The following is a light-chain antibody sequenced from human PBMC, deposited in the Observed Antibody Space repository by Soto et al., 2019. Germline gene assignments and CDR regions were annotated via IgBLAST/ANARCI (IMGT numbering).Light chain of an antibody. CDR3: QQYNNWLTWT. CDR1: QSVSSN. V-gene: IGKV3-15*01. Sequence: PGERATLSCRASQSVSSNLAWYQQKPGQAPRLLIYGASTRATGIPARFSGSGSGTEFTLTISSLQSEDFAVYYCQQYNNWLTWTFGQGTKVDIK. J-gene: IGKJ1*01. CDR2: GAS.